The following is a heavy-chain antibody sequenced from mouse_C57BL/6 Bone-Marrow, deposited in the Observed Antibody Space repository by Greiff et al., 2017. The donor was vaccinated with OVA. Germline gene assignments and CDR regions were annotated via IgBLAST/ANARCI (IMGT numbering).Heavy chain of an antibody. CDR2: IHPDSGGT. CDR3: ARTKGAGGLDY. CDR1: GYTFTSYW. Sequence: QVQLQQSGAELVKPGASVKLSCKASGYTFTSYWMHWVKQRPGQGLEWIGMIHPDSGGTNYNEKFKGKATLTADKSSSTAYMQLSSLTSEDSAVYSCARTKGAGGLDYWGQGTPVTVSA. D-gene: IGHD3-3*01. V-gene: IGHV1-64*01. J-gene: IGHJ3*01.